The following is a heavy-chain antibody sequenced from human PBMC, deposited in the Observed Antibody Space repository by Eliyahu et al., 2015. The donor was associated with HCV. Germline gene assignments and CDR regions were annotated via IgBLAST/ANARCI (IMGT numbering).Heavy chain of an antibody. V-gene: IGHV3-33*01. CDR2: ISYEGSKE. J-gene: IGHJ4*02. D-gene: IGHD6-13*01. CDR3: ARGVRSRYSSSCFDY. Sequence: QVHLVESGGGVVQPGGSLXLSCEASEFSFXDYGMXWVRQAPGKGLAXVAXISYEGSKEYYIDXMKGRFTISRXNSKNTLYLQLDSLRGEDTATYYCARGVRSRYSSSCFDYWGQGTLVTVSS. CDR1: EFSFXDYG.